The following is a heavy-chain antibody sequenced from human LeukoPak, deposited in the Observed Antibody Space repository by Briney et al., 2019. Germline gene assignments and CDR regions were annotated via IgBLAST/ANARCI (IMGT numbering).Heavy chain of an antibody. CDR1: GFTFSSYE. V-gene: IGHV3-48*03. J-gene: IGHJ5*02. CDR3: ARDGGYSSGKQP. CDR2: ISSSGSTI. Sequence: GGSLRLSCAASGFTFSSYEMNWVRQAPGKGLEWVSYISSSGSTIYYADSVKGRFTISRDNAKNSLYLQMNSLRAEDTAVYYFARDGGYSSGKQPWGQGTLVTVSS. D-gene: IGHD6-19*01.